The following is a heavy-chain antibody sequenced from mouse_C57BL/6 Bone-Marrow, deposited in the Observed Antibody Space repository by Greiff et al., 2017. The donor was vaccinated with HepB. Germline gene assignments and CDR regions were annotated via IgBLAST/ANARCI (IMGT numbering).Heavy chain of an antibody. CDR1: GFTFSDYY. CDR3: ARRDGYYNPFHYYAMDY. J-gene: IGHJ4*01. CDR2: ISNGGGST. Sequence: EVKLVESGGGLVQPGGSLKLSCAASGFTFSDYYMYWVRQTPEKRLEWVAYISNGGGSTYYPDTVKGRFTISRDNAKNTLFLQMTSLRSEDTAMYYCARRDGYYNPFHYYAMDYWGQGTSVTVSS. D-gene: IGHD2-3*01. V-gene: IGHV5-12*03.